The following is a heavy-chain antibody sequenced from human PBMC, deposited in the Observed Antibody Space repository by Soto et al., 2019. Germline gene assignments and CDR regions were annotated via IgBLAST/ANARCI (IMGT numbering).Heavy chain of an antibody. CDR1: GFTFDDFA. D-gene: IGHD2-2*01. CDR2: ISWNSGNT. Sequence: EVQLVESGGGLVQPGRSLRLSCAASGFTFDDFAMHWVRQAPGRGLEWFSCISWNSGNTGYADSVRGRFTISRDNAKNSLYLQMNSLRAEDTAVYYCAKDTSFQLLHKGTFYSWGQGTLVTVSS. CDR3: AKDTSFQLLHKGTFYS. J-gene: IGHJ4*02. V-gene: IGHV3-9*01.